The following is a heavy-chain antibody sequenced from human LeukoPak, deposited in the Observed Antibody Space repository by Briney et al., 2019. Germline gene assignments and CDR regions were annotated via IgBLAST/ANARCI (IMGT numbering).Heavy chain of an antibody. CDR2: IIPILGIA. J-gene: IGHJ6*03. D-gene: IGHD3-3*01. CDR3: ARAFLEWSIYYMDV. V-gene: IGHV1-69*02. Sequence: SVKVSCKASGGTFSSYTINWVRQAPGQGLEWMGRIIPILGIANYAQKFQGRVTITADRSTSTAYMELSSLRSEDTAVYYCARAFLEWSIYYMDVWGKGTTVTVSS. CDR1: GGTFSSYT.